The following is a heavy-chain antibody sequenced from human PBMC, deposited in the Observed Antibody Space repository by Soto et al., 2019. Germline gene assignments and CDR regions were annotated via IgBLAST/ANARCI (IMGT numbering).Heavy chain of an antibody. CDR1: GDTISTGGYS. CDR2: SYHSGNP. J-gene: IGHJ6*02. Sequence: SETLSLTCGVSGDTISTGGYSWAWIRQPPGKALEWIGHSYHSGNPYYNQSLKSRVIISVDRSKNQFSLKVSSVTAADTAVFYFASRGYSYGFSLGMDVWGQGTTVTVSS. CDR3: ASRGYSYGFSLGMDV. D-gene: IGHD5-18*01. V-gene: IGHV4-30-2*01.